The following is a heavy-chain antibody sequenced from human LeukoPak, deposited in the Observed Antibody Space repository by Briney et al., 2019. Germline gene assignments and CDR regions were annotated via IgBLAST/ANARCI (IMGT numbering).Heavy chain of an antibody. D-gene: IGHD2-15*01. CDR3: ARPADFCSGGSCYGWFDP. CDR2: ISASNGHT. J-gene: IGHJ5*02. CDR1: GYTFTGYY. V-gene: IGHV1-18*04. Sequence: ASVKVSCKASGYTFTGYYMHWVRQAPGQGLEWMGWISASNGHTNYVQKLQGRVTMTTDTSTSTAYMELRSLRSDDTAVYYCARPADFCSGGSCYGWFDPWGQGTLVTVSS.